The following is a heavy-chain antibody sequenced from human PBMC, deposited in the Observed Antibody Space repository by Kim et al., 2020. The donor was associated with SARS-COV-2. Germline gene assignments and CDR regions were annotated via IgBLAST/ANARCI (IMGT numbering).Heavy chain of an antibody. Sequence: GGSLRLSCAASGFTFSSYSMNWVRQAPGKGLEWVSSISSSSSYIYYADSVKGRFTISRDNAKNSLYLQMNSLRAEDTAVYYCARSIAAAGPEFYYYGMDVWGQGTTVTVSS. CDR2: ISSSSSYI. CDR1: GFTFSSYS. CDR3: ARSIAAAGPEFYYYGMDV. D-gene: IGHD6-13*01. J-gene: IGHJ6*02. V-gene: IGHV3-21*01.